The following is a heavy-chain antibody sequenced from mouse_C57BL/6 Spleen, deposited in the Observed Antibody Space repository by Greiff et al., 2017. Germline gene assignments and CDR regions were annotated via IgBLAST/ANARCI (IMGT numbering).Heavy chain of an antibody. V-gene: IGHV5-6*01. J-gene: IGHJ3*01. CDR2: ISSGGSYT. D-gene: IGHD2-4*01. Sequence: VQLKQSGGDLVKPGGSLKLSCAASGFTFSSYGMSWVRQTPDKRLEWVATISSGGSYTYYPDSVKGRFTISRDNAKNTLYLQMSSLKSEDTAMYYWARPYDYDRAWFAYWGQGTLVTVSA. CDR1: GFTFSSYG. CDR3: ARPYDYDRAWFAY.